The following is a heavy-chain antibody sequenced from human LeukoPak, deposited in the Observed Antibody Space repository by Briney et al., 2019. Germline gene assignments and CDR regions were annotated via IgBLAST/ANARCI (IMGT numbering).Heavy chain of an antibody. CDR1: GFTFSSYS. V-gene: IGHV3-30*03. CDR2: ISYDGSKK. Sequence: GGTLRLSCAASGFTFSSYSMNWVRQAPGKGLEWVAVISYDGSKKYYAGSVKGRFTISRDNSKNTLYLQMNSLRPEDTAFYYCARGIAAAGTQGTIDYWGQGTLVTVSS. CDR3: ARGIAAAGTQGTIDY. D-gene: IGHD6-13*01. J-gene: IGHJ4*02.